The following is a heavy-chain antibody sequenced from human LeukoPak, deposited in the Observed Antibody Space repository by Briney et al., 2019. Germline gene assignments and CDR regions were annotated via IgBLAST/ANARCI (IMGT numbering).Heavy chain of an antibody. Sequence: GSLRLSCAASGFTFSDYYMSWIRQAPGKGLEWVSYISSSGSTICYSDSVKGRFTISRDNAKNSLYLQMNSLRAEGTAVYYCASLGAGVPAAIRYYYYYMDVWGKGTTVTVSS. J-gene: IGHJ6*03. D-gene: IGHD2-2*02. V-gene: IGHV3-11*04. CDR3: ASLGAGVPAAIRYYYYYMDV. CDR2: ISSSGSTI. CDR1: GFTFSDYY.